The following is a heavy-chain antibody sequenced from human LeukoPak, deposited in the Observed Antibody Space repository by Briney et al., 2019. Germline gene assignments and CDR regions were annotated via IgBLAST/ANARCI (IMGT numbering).Heavy chain of an antibody. V-gene: IGHV3-48*03. J-gene: IGHJ4*02. CDR1: GFTFSSYE. Sequence: GGSLRLSCAASGFTFSSYEMNWVRQAPGKGLEWVSYISSSGSTIYYADSVKGRFTISRDNAKNSLYLQMNSLRAEDTAVYYFARNYGSGSYDYWGQGTLVTVSS. CDR2: ISSSGSTI. D-gene: IGHD3-10*01. CDR3: ARNYGSGSYDY.